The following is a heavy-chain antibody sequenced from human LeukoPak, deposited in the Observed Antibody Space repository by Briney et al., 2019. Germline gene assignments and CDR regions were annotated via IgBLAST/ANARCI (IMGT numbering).Heavy chain of an antibody. D-gene: IGHD5-18*01. Sequence: SETLSLTCTVSGGSISSRSYYWGWIPQPPGKGLEWIGSIYYSGSTYYNPSLKSRVTISVDTSNNQFSLQLSSVTAADTAVYYCASHTAMVSVGFDYWGQGTLVTVSS. CDR3: ASHTAMVSVGFDY. CDR1: GGSISSRSYY. V-gene: IGHV4-39*01. J-gene: IGHJ4*02. CDR2: IYYSGST.